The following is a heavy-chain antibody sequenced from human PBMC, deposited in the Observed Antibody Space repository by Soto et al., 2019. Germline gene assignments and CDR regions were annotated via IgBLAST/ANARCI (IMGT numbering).Heavy chain of an antibody. CDR2: IIPIFGTP. Sequence: QVQLVQSGADVKKPGSSVKVSCKASGGTFSSYAISWVRQAPGQGLEWMGGIIPIFGTPNYAQKFQGRVTITADISTSTAYMELSSLRSEDTAVYYCARDPDYGGNSGLGLVDYWGQGTLVTVSS. D-gene: IGHD4-17*01. CDR1: GGTFSSYA. CDR3: ARDPDYGGNSGLGLVDY. J-gene: IGHJ4*02. V-gene: IGHV1-69*06.